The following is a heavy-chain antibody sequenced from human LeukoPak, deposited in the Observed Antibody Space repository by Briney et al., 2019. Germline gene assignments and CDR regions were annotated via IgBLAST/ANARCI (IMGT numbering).Heavy chain of an antibody. CDR2: IYYSGST. CDR3: ARYYYDSSGPNFDY. V-gene: IGHV4-39*01. Sequence: TSETLSLTCTVSGGSISSSSYYWGWIRQPPGKGLEWIGSIYYSGSTYYNPSPKSRLTISVDTSKNQFSLKLSSVTAADTAVYYCARYYYDSSGPNFDYWGQGTLVSVSS. D-gene: IGHD3-22*01. J-gene: IGHJ4*02. CDR1: GGSISSSSYY.